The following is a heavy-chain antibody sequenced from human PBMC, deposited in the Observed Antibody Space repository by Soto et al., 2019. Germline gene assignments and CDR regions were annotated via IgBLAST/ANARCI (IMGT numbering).Heavy chain of an antibody. D-gene: IGHD6-19*01. CDR3: ARRGERWLPEDY. J-gene: IGHJ4*02. CDR2: ISRGADDT. V-gene: IGHV3-23*01. Sequence: EVQLLESGGGLVQPGGSLRLSCAASGFTFHIYPMTWVRQTPGKGLEWVSTISRGADDTQYADSVKGRFTLTRDDSKKTLYLQLNGLRAEDTAVYYCARRGERWLPEDYWGQGTLDTVSS. CDR1: GFTFHIYP.